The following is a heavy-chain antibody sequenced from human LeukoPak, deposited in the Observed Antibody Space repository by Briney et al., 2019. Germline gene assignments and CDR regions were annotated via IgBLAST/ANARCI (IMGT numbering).Heavy chain of an antibody. D-gene: IGHD6-19*01. CDR2: FDPEDGET. CDR3: ATPIAVAGTRSYFDY. CDR1: GGTFSSYA. V-gene: IGHV1-24*01. J-gene: IGHJ4*02. Sequence: ASVKVSCKASGGTFSSYAISWVRQAPGQGLEWMGGFDPEDGETIYAQKFQGRVTMTEDTSTDTAYMELSSLRSEDTAVYYCATPIAVAGTRSYFDYWGQGTLVTVSS.